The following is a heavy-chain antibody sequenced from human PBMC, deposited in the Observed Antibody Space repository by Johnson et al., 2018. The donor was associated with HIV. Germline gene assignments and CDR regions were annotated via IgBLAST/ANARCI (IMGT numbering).Heavy chain of an antibody. CDR1: GFTFSSYG. V-gene: IGHV3-30*18. CDR3: AKDRRDGYNYGGGAFDI. CDR2: ISYDGSNK. Sequence: QVLLVESGGGVVQPGRSLRLSCVASGFTFSSYGIHWVRQAPGKGLEWVAIISYDGSNKYYADSVKGRFTISRDNSKNTLYLQMNSLRAEDTAVYYCAKDRRDGYNYGGGAFDIWG. J-gene: IGHJ3*02. D-gene: IGHD5-24*01.